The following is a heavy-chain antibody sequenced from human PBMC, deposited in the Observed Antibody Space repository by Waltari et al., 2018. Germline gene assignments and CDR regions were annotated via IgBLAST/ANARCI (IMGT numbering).Heavy chain of an antibody. CDR1: GGSISRGSYY. CDR3: ARDMPMAQYYYYMDV. CDR2: IYTSGST. J-gene: IGHJ6*03. V-gene: IGHV4-61*02. D-gene: IGHD3-16*01. Sequence: QVQLQESGPGLVKPSQTLSLTCTVSGGSISRGSYYWSWIRQPAGKGLEWIGRIYTSGSTNYNPSLKSRVTISVDTSKNQFSLKLSSVTAADTAVYYCARDMPMAQYYYYMDVWGKGTTVTVSS.